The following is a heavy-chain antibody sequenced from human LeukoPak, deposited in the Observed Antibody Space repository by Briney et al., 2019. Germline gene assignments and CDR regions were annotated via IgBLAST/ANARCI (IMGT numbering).Heavy chain of an antibody. CDR3: TRVPYYYTSGTYLY. J-gene: IGHJ4*02. Sequence: GGSLRLSCAASGFTFSSYWMHWVRQAPGKGLVWVSRINRDGSDITYADSVKGRFSIPRDNAKNTLYLQMDSLRADDTAVYYCTRVPYYYTSGTYLYWGQGTLVTVSS. CDR2: INRDGSDI. CDR1: GFTFSSYW. V-gene: IGHV3-74*03. D-gene: IGHD3-10*01.